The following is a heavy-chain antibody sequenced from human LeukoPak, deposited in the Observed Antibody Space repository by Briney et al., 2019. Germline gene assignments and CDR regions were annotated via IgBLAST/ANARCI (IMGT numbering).Heavy chain of an antibody. Sequence: GGSLRLSCAGSGFTFSSYWMHWVRRAPGKGLVWVSRIKVDGSSTSYAASVKGRFTISRDNAKNTLYLQMNSLRAEDTAVYYCAREGKYSYYMDVWGKGTTVTVSS. CDR2: IKVDGSST. V-gene: IGHV3-74*01. D-gene: IGHD3-10*01. CDR1: GFTFSSYW. J-gene: IGHJ6*03. CDR3: AREGKYSYYMDV.